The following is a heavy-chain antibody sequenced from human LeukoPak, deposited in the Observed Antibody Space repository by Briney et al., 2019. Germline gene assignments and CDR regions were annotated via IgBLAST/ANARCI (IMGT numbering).Heavy chain of an antibody. V-gene: IGHV3-23*01. CDR1: GFTFSSYA. D-gene: IGHD3-22*01. CDR2: ISGGGGTT. J-gene: IGHJ4*02. CDR3: AKDSGPYTSGYYGH. Sequence: PGGSLRLSCAASGFTFSSYAMSWVRQAPGKRLEWVSAISGGGGTTYYADSAKGRFTISRDNSKNTLFLQMNSLRAEDTAVYYCAKDSGPYTSGYYGHWGQGTLVTVSS.